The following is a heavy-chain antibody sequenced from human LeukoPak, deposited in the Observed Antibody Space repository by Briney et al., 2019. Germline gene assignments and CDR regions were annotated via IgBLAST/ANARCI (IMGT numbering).Heavy chain of an antibody. CDR2: ISSNGNTI. CDR3: ARDGYNYFDF. V-gene: IGHV3-11*01. Sequence: PGGSLRLSCAASGFTFRNYYMIWICQATGKGLEWLSYISSNGNTIYYADSVRGRFTVSRDNVKNSLFVEMNSLRAEDTAVYYCARDGYNYFDFWGQGTLVTVSS. J-gene: IGHJ4*02. D-gene: IGHD1-1*01. CDR1: GFTFRNYY.